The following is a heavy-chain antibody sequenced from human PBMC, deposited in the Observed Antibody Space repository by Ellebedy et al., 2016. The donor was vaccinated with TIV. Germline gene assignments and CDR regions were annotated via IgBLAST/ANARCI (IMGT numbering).Heavy chain of an antibody. D-gene: IGHD2-15*01. CDR2: IRQDGDEK. V-gene: IGHV3-7*03. Sequence: GESLKISCAASGFTFSSYWMSWVRQAPGKGLEWVASIRQDGDEKYYVDSVKGRFIISRDNARNSLFLQMSSLRAVDTAVYYCARDGGSCSGGTCYLVYWGQGTLVTVSS. CDR3: ARDGGSCSGGTCYLVY. CDR1: GFTFSSYW. J-gene: IGHJ4*02.